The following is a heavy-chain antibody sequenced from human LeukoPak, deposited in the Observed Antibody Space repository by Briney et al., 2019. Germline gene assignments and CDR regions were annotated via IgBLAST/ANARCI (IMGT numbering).Heavy chain of an antibody. V-gene: IGHV3-48*01. CDR2: ISSSSSTI. CDR1: GFTFSSYS. J-gene: IGHJ1*01. D-gene: IGHD3-16*01. Sequence: PGGSLRLSCAASGFTFSSYSMNWVRQAPGKGLEWVSYISSSSSTIYYADSVKGRFTISRDNAKNSLYLQMNSLRAEDTAVYYCASLQGGRGHFQHWGQGTLVTVSS. CDR3: ASLQGGRGHFQH.